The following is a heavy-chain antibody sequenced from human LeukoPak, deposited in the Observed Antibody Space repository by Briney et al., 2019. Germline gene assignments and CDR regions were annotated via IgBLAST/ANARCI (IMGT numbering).Heavy chain of an antibody. CDR3: AKYPH. J-gene: IGHJ4*02. CDR1: GFTFSSYA. Sequence: GRFLRLSCAASGFTFSSYAMHWVRQAPGKGLEWVAVISYDGSNKYYADSVKGRFTISRDNSKNTLYLQMNSLRAEDTAVYYCAKYPHWGQGTLVTVSS. V-gene: IGHV3-30-3*02. CDR2: ISYDGSNK.